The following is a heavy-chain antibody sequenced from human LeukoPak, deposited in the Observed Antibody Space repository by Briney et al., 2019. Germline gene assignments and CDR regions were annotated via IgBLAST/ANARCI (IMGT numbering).Heavy chain of an antibody. Sequence: GGSLRLSCAASGFTFSDYYMSWIRQAPGKGLEWVSYISSSGSTIYYADSVKGRFTISRDNAKNSLYLQMNSLKTEDTAVYYCAREGYTYGYHSLDSWGQGTPVTLSS. V-gene: IGHV3-11*01. D-gene: IGHD5-18*01. J-gene: IGHJ4*02. CDR2: ISSSGSTI. CDR1: GFTFSDYY. CDR3: AREGYTYGYHSLDS.